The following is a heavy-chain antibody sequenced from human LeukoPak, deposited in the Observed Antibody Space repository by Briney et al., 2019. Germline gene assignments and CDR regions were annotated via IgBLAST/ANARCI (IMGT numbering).Heavy chain of an antibody. D-gene: IGHD1-14*01. CDR1: GGTFSGYA. V-gene: IGHV1-69*04. CDR3: ARGTTTSPYYFDY. CDR2: IISILGIA. Sequence: ASVKVSCKASGGTFSGYAISWVRQAPGQGLEWMGRIISILGIANYAQKFQGRVTITADKSASTAYMELSSLRSEDTAVYYCARGTTTSPYYFDYWGQGTLVTVSS. J-gene: IGHJ4*02.